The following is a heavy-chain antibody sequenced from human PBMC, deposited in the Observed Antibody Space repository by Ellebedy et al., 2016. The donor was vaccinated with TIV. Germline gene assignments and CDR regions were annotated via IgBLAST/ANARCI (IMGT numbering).Heavy chain of an antibody. V-gene: IGHV4-31*03. D-gene: IGHD5-24*01. CDR3: AREWQLLPYSVLNV. J-gene: IGHJ3*01. Sequence: SETLSLTXSVSGDSVTSSSYYWTWIRQRPGRGLEWIGYISNTGKTYYNSSLKSRVDVSLDTSENQFSLKLRSMTAADAAVYYCAREWQLLPYSVLNVWGQGTVVTVSS. CDR2: ISNTGKT. CDR1: GDSVTSSSYY.